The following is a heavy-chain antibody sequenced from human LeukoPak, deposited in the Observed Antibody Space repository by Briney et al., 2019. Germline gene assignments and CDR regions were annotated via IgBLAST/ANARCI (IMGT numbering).Heavy chain of an antibody. D-gene: IGHD2-2*01. V-gene: IGHV3-30*02. J-gene: IGHJ4*02. CDR3: ARDDLPGVPLVPLGY. CDR2: IHYDGSPE. CDR1: GFIFNTYN. Sequence: PGGSLRLSCAASGFIFNTYNMHWVRQAPGKGLEWVASIHYDGSPEYYADSIKGRFTISRDNSKNTLYLQMNSLRDEDTAVYYCARDDLPGVPLVPLGYWGQGTLVTVSS.